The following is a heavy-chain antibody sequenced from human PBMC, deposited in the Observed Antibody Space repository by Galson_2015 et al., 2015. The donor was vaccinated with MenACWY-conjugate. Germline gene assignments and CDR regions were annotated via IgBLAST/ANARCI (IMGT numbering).Heavy chain of an antibody. J-gene: IGHJ2*01. Sequence: CAISGDSVSSNSAAWAWIRQSPSRGLEWLGRTYYRSRWHNDYAVSVKSRITINPDTSSNQLSLQLSSVTPEDTAVCYCARGVTRTSGTINWYFDFWGRGTLVTVSS. CDR3: ARGVTRTSGTINWYFDF. V-gene: IGHV6-1*01. CDR2: TYYRSRWHN. D-gene: IGHD6-13*01. CDR1: GDSVSSNSAA.